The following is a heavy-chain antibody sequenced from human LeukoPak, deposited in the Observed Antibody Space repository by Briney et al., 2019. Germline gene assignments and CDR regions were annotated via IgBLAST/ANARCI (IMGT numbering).Heavy chain of an antibody. CDR2: NGNT. V-gene: IGHV4-61*01. Sequence: SETLSLTCTVSGDSVSSGYYHWSWIRQAPGKGLEWIGHNGNTNYNPSLQSRVTISVDTSKNQFSLKLSSVTAADTAVYYCARMTLYCTNGVCFTERYGMDVWGQGTTVTVSS. J-gene: IGHJ6*02. D-gene: IGHD2-8*01. CDR3: ARMTLYCTNGVCFTERYGMDV. CDR1: GDSVSSGYYH.